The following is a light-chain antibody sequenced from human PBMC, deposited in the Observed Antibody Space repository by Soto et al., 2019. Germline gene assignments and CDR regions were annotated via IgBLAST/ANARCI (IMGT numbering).Light chain of an antibody. J-gene: IGKJ4*01. CDR3: QQRSNWVT. V-gene: IGKV3-11*01. Sequence: EIVLTQSPGTLSLSPGEGATLPCRASQSVSSYLAWYQQKPGQAPRILFYDASTRATGIPARFSATGSGTDFTLTISSLEPEDFAVYFCQQRSNWVTFGGGTKVEIK. CDR1: QSVSSY. CDR2: DAS.